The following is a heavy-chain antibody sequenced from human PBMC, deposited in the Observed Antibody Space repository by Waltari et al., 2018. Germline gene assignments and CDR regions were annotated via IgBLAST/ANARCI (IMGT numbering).Heavy chain of an antibody. CDR3: ARDRGRGLYLDS. V-gene: IGHV4-4*02. CDR2: IHGSGRT. Sequence: QLQLQQSGPGLVQPSESLSLTCAVSGDSMNRNNWWNWVRQPPGKGLEWIGQIHGSGRTNYNPSLESRVTVSIDTSNNQFSLKVSYATAADTAVYYCARDRGRGLYLDSWGQGTLVTVSP. D-gene: IGHD2-15*01. CDR1: GDSMNRNNW. J-gene: IGHJ4*02.